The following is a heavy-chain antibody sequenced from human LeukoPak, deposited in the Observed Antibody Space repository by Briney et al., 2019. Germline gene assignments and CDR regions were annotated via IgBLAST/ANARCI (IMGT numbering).Heavy chain of an antibody. CDR2: IYYSGST. CDR3: ARVKAYYDGSGYQVDAFDI. V-gene: IGHV4-59*01. J-gene: IGHJ3*02. Sequence: SETLSLTCTVSGGSISSYYWSWIRQPPGKGLEWIGYIYYSGSTNYNPSLKSRVTISVDTSKNQFSLKLSSVTAADTAVYYCARVKAYYDGSGYQVDAFDIWGQGTMVTVSS. CDR1: GGSISSYY. D-gene: IGHD3-22*01.